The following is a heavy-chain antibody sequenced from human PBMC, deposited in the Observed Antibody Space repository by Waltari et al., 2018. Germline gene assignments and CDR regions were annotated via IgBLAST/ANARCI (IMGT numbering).Heavy chain of an antibody. D-gene: IGHD6-13*01. V-gene: IGHV4-39*07. CDR2: IYYSGST. Sequence: QLQLQESGPGLVKPSETLSLTCTVSGGSISSSSYYWGWIRQPPGKGLEWIGSIYYSGSTYYNPSLKSRVTISVDTSKNQFSLKLSSVTAADTAVYYCARDRRAAREALSYYHYGMDVWGQGTTVTVSS. J-gene: IGHJ6*02. CDR3: ARDRRAAREALSYYHYGMDV. CDR1: GGSISSSSYY.